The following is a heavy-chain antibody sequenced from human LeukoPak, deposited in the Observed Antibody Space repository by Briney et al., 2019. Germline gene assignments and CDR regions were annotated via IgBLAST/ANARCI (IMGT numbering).Heavy chain of an antibody. CDR1: GYPFTVYY. J-gene: IGHJ6*02. CDR3: ATRNFTYWGMDV. D-gene: IGHD2-15*01. V-gene: IGHV1-2*02. CDR2: INPNSGGT. Sequence: GASVKVSCKASGYPFTVYYMHWAGRPPGQGLEWMGWINPNSGGTNYAQKFQGRVTMTRDTSISTAYMELSRLRSDDTAVYYCATRNFTYWGMDVWGQGTTVTVSS.